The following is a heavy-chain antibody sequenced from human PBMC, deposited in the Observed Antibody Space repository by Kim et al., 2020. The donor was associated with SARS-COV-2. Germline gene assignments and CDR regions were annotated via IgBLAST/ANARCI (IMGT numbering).Heavy chain of an antibody. Sequence: GGSLRLSCAASGFTFGDYYMSWIRQAPRKGLEWVSYISSSGSYTKYADSVQGRFTISRDNAKNSLYLQMNSLRAEDTAVYYCARNLGRHCTRSTCPSASDYWGQGTLVTVSS. CDR1: GFTFGDYY. CDR2: ISSSGSYT. CDR3: ARNLGRHCTRSTCPSASDY. V-gene: IGHV3-11*03. D-gene: IGHD2-8*01. J-gene: IGHJ4*02.